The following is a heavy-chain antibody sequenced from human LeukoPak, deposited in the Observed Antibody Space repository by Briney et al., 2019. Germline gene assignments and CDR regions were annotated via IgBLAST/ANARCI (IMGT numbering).Heavy chain of an antibody. V-gene: IGHV3-7*01. CDR2: IKQDGSEK. J-gene: IGHJ4*02. Sequence: GGSLRLSCVASGFTLSSYWMTWVRQAPGKGLEWVANIKQDGSEKYYGDSVKGRFTISRDNAKNSLYPQLNSLRAEDTAVYYCARNYPDGGGGRYFDWLPVFWGQGTLVTVSS. CDR1: GFTLSSYW. CDR3: ARNYPDGGGGRYFDWLPVF. D-gene: IGHD3-9*01.